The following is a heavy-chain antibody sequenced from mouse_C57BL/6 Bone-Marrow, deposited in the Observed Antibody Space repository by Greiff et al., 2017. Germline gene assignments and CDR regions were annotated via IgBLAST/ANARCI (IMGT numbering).Heavy chain of an antibody. CDR2: IRNKANGYTT. D-gene: IGHD1-1*01. J-gene: IGHJ2*01. CDR1: GFTFTDYY. V-gene: IGHV7-3*01. CDR3: ARCGSSSYYFDY. Sequence: EVKLVESGGGLVQPGGSLSLSCAASGFTFTDYYMSWVRQPPGKALEWLGFIRNKANGYTTEYSASVKGRFTISRDNSQSILYLQMNALRAEDSATYYCARCGSSSYYFDYWGQGTTLTVSS.